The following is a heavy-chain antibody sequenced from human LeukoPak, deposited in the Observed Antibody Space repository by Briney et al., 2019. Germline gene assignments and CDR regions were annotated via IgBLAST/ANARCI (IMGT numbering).Heavy chain of an antibody. D-gene: IGHD6-13*01. CDR2: LQYDGSNK. CDR1: GFTFSSYG. Sequence: GGSLRLSCAASGFTFSSYGMHWVRQAPGKGLEWVSFLQYDGSNKHYADSVKGRFTVSRDNSQNTLYMQMNSLRAEDTAVYYCAKDLIPAADGTYFDYWGQGILVTVSS. J-gene: IGHJ4*02. CDR3: AKDLIPAADGTYFDY. V-gene: IGHV3-30*02.